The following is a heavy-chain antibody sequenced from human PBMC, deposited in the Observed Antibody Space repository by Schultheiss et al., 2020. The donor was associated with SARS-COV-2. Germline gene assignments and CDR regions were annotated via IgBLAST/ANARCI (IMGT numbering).Heavy chain of an antibody. CDR2: ISWNSGSI. D-gene: IGHD3-10*01. Sequence: GGSLRLSCAASGFTFDDYAMHWVRQAPGKGLEWVSGISWNSGSIGYADSVKGRFTISRDNAKNSLYLQMNSLRAEDTALYYCAKDLAGGDSGSYYWDYYYGMDVWGQGTTVTVSS. V-gene: IGHV3-9*01. CDR3: AKDLAGGDSGSYYWDYYYGMDV. J-gene: IGHJ6*02. CDR1: GFTFDDYA.